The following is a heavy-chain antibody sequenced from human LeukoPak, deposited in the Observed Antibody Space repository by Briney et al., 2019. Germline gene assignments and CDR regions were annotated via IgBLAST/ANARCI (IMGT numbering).Heavy chain of an antibody. D-gene: IGHD5-18*01. V-gene: IGHV4-59*01. CDR3: ARVDITAMVFDY. CDR1: GGSISSYY. J-gene: IGHJ4*02. Sequence: PSETLSLTCTVSGGSISSYYWSWIRQPPGKGLEWIGYIYYSGSTNYNPSLKSRVTISVDTSKNQFSLKLSSVTAADTAVYYCARVDITAMVFDYWGQGTLVTVSS. CDR2: IYYSGST.